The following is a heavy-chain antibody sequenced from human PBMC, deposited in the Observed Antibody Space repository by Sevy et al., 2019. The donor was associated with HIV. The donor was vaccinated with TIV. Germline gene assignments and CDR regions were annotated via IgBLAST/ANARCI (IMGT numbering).Heavy chain of an antibody. CDR1: GFTFSSYA. V-gene: IGHV3-23*01. CDR3: AKVRSQLLVGEYYFDH. J-gene: IGHJ4*02. Sequence: GGSLRLSCAASGFTFSSYAMSWVRQAPGKGLEWVSAISGRGGSTYYADSVKGRFTISRDNSKNTLYLQMNSLRAEDTAVYYCAKVRSQLLVGEYYFDHWGQGTLVTVSS. D-gene: IGHD1-26*01. CDR2: ISGRGGST.